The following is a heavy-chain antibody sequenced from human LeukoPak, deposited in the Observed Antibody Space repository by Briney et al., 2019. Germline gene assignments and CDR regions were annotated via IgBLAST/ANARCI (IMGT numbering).Heavy chain of an antibody. J-gene: IGHJ5*02. D-gene: IGHD6-13*01. CDR3: ARYPPAGSSSLNWFDP. V-gene: IGHV4-39*01. CDR2: IYNSGNT. Sequence: PSETLSLTCSVSGAPISSRNYYWGWIRQPPGKGLEWIGSIYNSGNTFYNPSLDSRVTISVDTSKNQFSLKLSSVTAADTAVYYCARYPPAGSSSLNWFDPWGQGTLVTVSS. CDR1: GAPISSRNYY.